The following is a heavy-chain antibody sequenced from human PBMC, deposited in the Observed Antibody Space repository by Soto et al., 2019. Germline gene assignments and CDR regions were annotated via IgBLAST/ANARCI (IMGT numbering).Heavy chain of an antibody. J-gene: IGHJ3*02. D-gene: IGHD6-6*01. Sequence: GGSLRLSCAASGFTFSGSGMHWVRQAPGKGLEWVAVISYDGSNKYYGDSVKGRFTISRDNSKNTLYLQMNSLRAEDTAVYYCAKDLWQLVHLSPFGIWGQGTMVTVSS. CDR3: AKDLWQLVHLSPFGI. CDR2: ISYDGSNK. CDR1: GFTFSGSG. V-gene: IGHV3-30*18.